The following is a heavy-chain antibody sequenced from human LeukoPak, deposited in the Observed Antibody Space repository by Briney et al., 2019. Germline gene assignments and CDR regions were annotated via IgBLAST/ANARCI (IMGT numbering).Heavy chain of an antibody. D-gene: IGHD6-13*01. CDR3: TKDRRGPAAGTWYFDS. CDR2: IASDGSST. CDR1: GFTFSSYW. Sequence: GGSLRLSCAASGFTFSSYWMNRVRQAPGKGLVWVSRIASDGSSTTYADSVKGRFSISRDNAKNTLYLQMNSLRAGDTAIYYCTKDRRGPAAGTWYFDSWGQGTLVTVSS. J-gene: IGHJ4*02. V-gene: IGHV3-74*01.